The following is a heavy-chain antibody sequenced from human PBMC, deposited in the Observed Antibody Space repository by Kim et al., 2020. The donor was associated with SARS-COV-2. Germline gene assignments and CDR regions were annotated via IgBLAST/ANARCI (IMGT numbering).Heavy chain of an antibody. J-gene: IGHJ4*02. CDR2: IVVGSGNT. V-gene: IGHV1-58*01. D-gene: IGHD6-13*01. CDR1: GFTFTSSA. Sequence: SVKVSCKASGFTFTSSAVQWVRQARGQRLEWIGWIVVGSGNTNYAQKFQERVTITRDMSTSTAYMELSSLRSEDTAVYYCAAETQNSSSWYGGDYWGQGTLVTVSS. CDR3: AAETQNSSSWYGGDY.